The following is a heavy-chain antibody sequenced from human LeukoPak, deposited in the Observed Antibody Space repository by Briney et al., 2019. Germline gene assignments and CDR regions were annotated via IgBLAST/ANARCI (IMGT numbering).Heavy chain of an antibody. CDR1: GYSISSGYY. CDR2: IYHSGST. CDR3: ARNYYDSSGYYYIFDY. J-gene: IGHJ4*02. D-gene: IGHD3-22*01. Sequence: SETLSLTCTVSGYSISSGYYWGWIRQPPGKGLEWIGSIYHSGSTYYNPSLKSRVTISVDTSKNQFSLKLSSVTAADTAVYYCARNYYDSSGYYYIFDYWGQGTLVTVSS. V-gene: IGHV4-38-2*02.